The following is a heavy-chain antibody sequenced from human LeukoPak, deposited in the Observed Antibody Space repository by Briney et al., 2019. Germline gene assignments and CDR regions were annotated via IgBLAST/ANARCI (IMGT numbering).Heavy chain of an antibody. CDR1: GFTFSSYA. CDR3: ARDQYSGHWFYAFDI. D-gene: IGHD6-19*01. J-gene: IGHJ3*02. CDR2: ISGSGGSI. Sequence: GGSLRLSCAASGFTFSSYAMSWVRQAPGKGLEWVSAISGSGGSIYYADSVKGRFTISRDNAKNSLYLQMNSLRDEDTAVYYCARDQYSGHWFYAFDIWGQGTMVTVSS. V-gene: IGHV3-23*01.